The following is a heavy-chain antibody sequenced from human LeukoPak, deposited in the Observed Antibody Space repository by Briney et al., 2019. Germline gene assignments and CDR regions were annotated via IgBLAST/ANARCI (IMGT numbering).Heavy chain of an antibody. D-gene: IGHD6-19*01. CDR2: VYYNGNT. Sequence: SETLSLTCTVSGYSISSGYYWSWIRQPPGMGLEWIGYVYYNGNTNYNPSLKSRVTMSVDMSKNQFSLKLSSVTAADTAFYYCMRGSGWYPDWGQGTLVTVSS. CDR3: MRGSGWYPD. CDR1: GYSISSGYY. J-gene: IGHJ4*02. V-gene: IGHV4-61*01.